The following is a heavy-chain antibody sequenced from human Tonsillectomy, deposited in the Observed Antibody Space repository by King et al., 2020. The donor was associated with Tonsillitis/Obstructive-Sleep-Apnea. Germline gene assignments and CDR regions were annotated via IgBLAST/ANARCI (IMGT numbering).Heavy chain of an antibody. CDR3: ARGCSRTNFNSPGAFDS. D-gene: IGHD2-2*01. V-gene: IGHV3-30*04. J-gene: IGHJ3*02. CDR2: IAYDGVNK. Sequence: VQLVESGGGVVQPGRSLRLSCAASGFTFSNYAMHWVRQAPGKGLEWVAVIAYDGVNKYFAASVKGRFTISRDNSKNKLFLQMNSLRAKDTAVYYCARGCSRTNFNSPGAFDSWGQGTMVTVPS. CDR1: GFTFSNYA.